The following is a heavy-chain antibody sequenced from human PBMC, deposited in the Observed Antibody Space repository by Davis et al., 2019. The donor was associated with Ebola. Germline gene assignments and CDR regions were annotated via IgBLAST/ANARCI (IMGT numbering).Heavy chain of an antibody. CDR1: GFTFSSYS. Sequence: GSLSLSCAASGFTFSSYSLNWVRQAPGKGLEWVSSISSSSSTIYYADSVKGRFTIFSDNAKNSLYLQMNSLRAEDTAVYYCSRGRGANWGWAAGDYWGQGTLVTVSS. V-gene: IGHV3-21*01. CDR3: SRGRGANWGWAAGDY. D-gene: IGHD7-27*01. J-gene: IGHJ4*02. CDR2: ISSSSSTI.